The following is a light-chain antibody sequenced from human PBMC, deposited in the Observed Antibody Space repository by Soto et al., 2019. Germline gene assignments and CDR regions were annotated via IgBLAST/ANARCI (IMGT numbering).Light chain of an antibody. CDR1: QSITNIS. J-gene: IGKJ4*01. Sequence: EIVLTQSPCTLSLSPGERATLPCRASQSITNISLACYQQEPGQAPLLLIYDASSSATGIPNTFSGSGSGTEFILTINTLEPGDSAVYDCQQYGHSPLTFGGGTKVEI. V-gene: IGKV3-20*01. CDR3: QQYGHSPLT. CDR2: DAS.